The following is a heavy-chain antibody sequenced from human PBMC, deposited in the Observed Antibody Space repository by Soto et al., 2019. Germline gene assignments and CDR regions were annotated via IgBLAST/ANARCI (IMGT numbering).Heavy chain of an antibody. CDR2: IRSKANNYAA. Sequence: PGGSLRLSCEASGFNFSGSAMHWVRQASGKGLEWVGRIRSKANNYAAAYAASVTGRFIISRDESKSTAYLQMNSLKTEDTAVYYCTRHRDSIQVLTDSFDYWGQGTLVTVS. J-gene: IGHJ4*02. CDR1: GFNFSGSA. D-gene: IGHD5-18*01. CDR3: TRHRDSIQVLTDSFDY. V-gene: IGHV3-73*01.